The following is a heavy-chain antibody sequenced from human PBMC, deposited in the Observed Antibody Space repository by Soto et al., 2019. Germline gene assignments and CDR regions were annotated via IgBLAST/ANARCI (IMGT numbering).Heavy chain of an antibody. CDR1: GFTFSSYA. D-gene: IGHD3-10*02. CDR3: ERVMLRGCDP. Sequence: QVQLVESGGGVVQPGRSLRLSCAASGFTFSSYAMHWVRQAPGKGLEWVAVISYDGSNKYYGDSVKGRFTISRDNSKNTLYLQMNVLRVEDRAVNYCERVMLRGCDPWGQGTMVTGSS. V-gene: IGHV3-30-3*01. CDR2: ISYDGSNK. J-gene: IGHJ5*02.